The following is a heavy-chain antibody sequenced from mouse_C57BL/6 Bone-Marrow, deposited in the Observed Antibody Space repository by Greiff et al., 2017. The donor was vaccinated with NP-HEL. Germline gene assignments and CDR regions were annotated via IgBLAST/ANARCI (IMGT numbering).Heavy chain of an antibody. Sequence: DVMLVESGGGLVQPGGSLSLSCAASGFTFTDYYMSWVRQPPGKALEWLGFIRNKANGYTTEYSASVKGRFTISRDKSKSILYLQMNALRAEDSATYYCARYGGYPDWYFDVWGTGTTVTVSS. CDR2: IRNKANGYTT. CDR3: ARYGGYPDWYFDV. D-gene: IGHD3-1*01. CDR1: GFTFTDYY. V-gene: IGHV7-3*01. J-gene: IGHJ1*03.